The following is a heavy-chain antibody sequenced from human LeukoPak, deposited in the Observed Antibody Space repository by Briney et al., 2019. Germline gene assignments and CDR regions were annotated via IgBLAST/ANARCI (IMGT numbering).Heavy chain of an antibody. D-gene: IGHD1-26*01. CDR2: ISYDGSNK. CDR1: GFTFSSYG. V-gene: IGHV3-30*18. CDR3: AKGWELQVY. J-gene: IGHJ4*02. Sequence: GSLRLSCAASGFTFSSYGMHWVRQAPGKGLEWVAVISYDGSNKYYADSVKGRLTISRDNSKNTLYLQMNSLRAEDTAVYYCAKGWELQVYWGQGTLVTVSS.